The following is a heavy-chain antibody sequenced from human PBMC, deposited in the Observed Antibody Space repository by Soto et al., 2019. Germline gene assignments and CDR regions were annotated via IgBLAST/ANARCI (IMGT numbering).Heavy chain of an antibody. CDR2: MNFDGGSA. Sequence: EVQLLESGGGLVQPGGSLRLSCEGSGFTFSSNWMRWVRQVPGKGLVWVSRMNFDGGSAYYAYSVKGRFTISSDNANNTVYLQMISLRAEETAVYYCARGITGDYGSDVGGQGTMVTVSS. D-gene: IGHD1-20*01. CDR1: GFTFSSNW. CDR3: ARGITGDYGSDV. V-gene: IGHV3-74*01. J-gene: IGHJ3*01.